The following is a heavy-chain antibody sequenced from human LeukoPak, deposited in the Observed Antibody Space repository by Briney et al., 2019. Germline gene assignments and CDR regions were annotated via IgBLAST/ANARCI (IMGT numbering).Heavy chain of an antibody. J-gene: IGHJ6*02. CDR1: GFTFSTYE. D-gene: IGHD3-3*01. V-gene: IGHV3-48*03. Sequence: GGSLRLSCAASGFTFSTYEMNWVRQAPGKGLEWVSYISVSGGTIKYADSVKGRFTISRDNAKNPLYLQLNSLRAEDTAVYYCARGDGGYYYGMDVWGQGTTVTVSS. CDR3: ARGDGGYYYGMDV. CDR2: ISVSGGTI.